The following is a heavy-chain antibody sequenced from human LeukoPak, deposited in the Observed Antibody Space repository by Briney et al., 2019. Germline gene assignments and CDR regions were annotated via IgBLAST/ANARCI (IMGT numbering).Heavy chain of an antibody. Sequence: PSETLSLTCAVYGGSFSGYYWSWIRQPPGKGLEWIGEINHSGSTNYNPSLKSRVTISVDTSKNQFSLKLSSVTAADTAVYYCARLLLYYDFWSGYSGWFDPWGQGTLVTVSS. CDR2: INHSGST. V-gene: IGHV4-34*01. J-gene: IGHJ5*02. CDR3: ARLLLYYDFWSGYSGWFDP. D-gene: IGHD3-3*01. CDR1: GGSFSGYY.